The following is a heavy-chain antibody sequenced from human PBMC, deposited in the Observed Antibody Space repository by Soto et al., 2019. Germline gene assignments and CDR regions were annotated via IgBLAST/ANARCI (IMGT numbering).Heavy chain of an antibody. V-gene: IGHV3-30-3*01. Sequence: GGSLRLSCAASGFTFSSYAMHWVRQAPGKGLEWVAVISYDGSNKYYADSVKGRFTISRDNSKNTLYLQMNSLRAEDTAVYYCATSLMNYDILTLGGYYFDYWGQGTLVTVSS. CDR1: GFTFSSYA. CDR3: ATSLMNYDILTLGGYYFDY. CDR2: ISYDGSNK. J-gene: IGHJ4*02. D-gene: IGHD3-9*01.